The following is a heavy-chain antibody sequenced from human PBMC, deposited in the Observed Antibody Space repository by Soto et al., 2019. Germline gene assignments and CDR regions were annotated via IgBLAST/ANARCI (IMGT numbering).Heavy chain of an antibody. CDR2: VSGSGGST. D-gene: IGHD6-13*01. J-gene: IGHJ4*02. CDR1: GFTFSSYA. V-gene: IGHV3-23*01. Sequence: EVQLLESGGGLVQPGGSLRLSCAASGFTFSSYAMNWVRQAPGKGLEWVSVVSGSGGSTYYADSVQGRFTISRDNSKNTLYLQMNCLRAEDTAIYYCARRGPGTYFDYWGQGTLVTVSS. CDR3: ARRGPGTYFDY.